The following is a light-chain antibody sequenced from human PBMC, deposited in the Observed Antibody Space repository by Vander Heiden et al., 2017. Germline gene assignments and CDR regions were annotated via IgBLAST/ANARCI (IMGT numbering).Light chain of an antibody. Sequence: QSVLTQPPSASGTPGQRVTISCSGSSSNIGSNYVYWYQQLPGTAPKLLIYRNNQRPSGVPDRFSGSKSGTSASLAISGLRSEDEADYSGAAWDDSLSALYVFGTGTKVTVL. CDR1: SSNIGSNY. CDR3: AAWDDSLSALYV. CDR2: RNN. V-gene: IGLV1-47*01. J-gene: IGLJ1*01.